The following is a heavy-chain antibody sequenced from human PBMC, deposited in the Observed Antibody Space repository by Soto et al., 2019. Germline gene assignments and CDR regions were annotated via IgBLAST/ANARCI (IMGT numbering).Heavy chain of an antibody. V-gene: IGHV3-33*01. CDR2: IWYDGSNK. CDR1: GFTFSSYG. D-gene: IGHD5-12*01. Sequence: ESGGGVVQPGRSLRLSCAASGFTFSSYGMHWVRQAPGKGLEWVAVIWYDGSNKYYADSVKGRFTISKDNSKNTLYLQMNSLRAEDTAVYYCARDLVRGHSGYDYYYYGMDVWGQGTTVTVSS. J-gene: IGHJ6*02. CDR3: ARDLVRGHSGYDYYYYGMDV.